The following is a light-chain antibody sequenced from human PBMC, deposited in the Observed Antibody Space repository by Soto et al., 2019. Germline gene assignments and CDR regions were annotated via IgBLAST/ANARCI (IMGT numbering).Light chain of an antibody. Sequence: DIQMTQSPSSLSASVGDRVTITCRASQSISSYLNWYQQKPGKAPKLLIYDASSLESGVPSRFSGSGSGTEFTLTISSLQPDDFATDYCQQYNSYYTFGQGTRLEIK. CDR3: QQYNSYYT. J-gene: IGKJ5*01. CDR2: DAS. CDR1: QSISSY. V-gene: IGKV1-5*01.